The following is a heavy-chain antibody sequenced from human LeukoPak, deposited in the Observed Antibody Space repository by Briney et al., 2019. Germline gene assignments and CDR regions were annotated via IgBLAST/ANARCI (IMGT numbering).Heavy chain of an antibody. CDR1: GFTFSSYA. CDR3: ARKLAAADPNY. CDR2: ISYDGSNK. D-gene: IGHD6-13*01. V-gene: IGHV3-30-3*01. Sequence: GGSLRLSCAASGFTFSSYAVHWVRQAPGKGLEWVAVISYDGSNKYYADSVKGRFTISRDNSKNTLYLQMNSLRAEDTAVYYCARKLAAADPNYWGQGTLVTVSS. J-gene: IGHJ4*02.